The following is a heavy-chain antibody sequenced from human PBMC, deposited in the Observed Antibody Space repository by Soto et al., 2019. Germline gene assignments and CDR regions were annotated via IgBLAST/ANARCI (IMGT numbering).Heavy chain of an antibody. CDR2: IYYSGST. J-gene: IGHJ3*02. Sequence: QGQLQESGPGLVKPSETLSLTCTVSGGSISSYYWSWIRQPPGKGLEWIGYIYYSGSTNHNPSLKSRVTISVDTSKNQFSLKLGSVTAADTAVYYCARQQWLVLNAFDIWGQGTMVTVSS. V-gene: IGHV4-59*01. CDR3: ARQQWLVLNAFDI. CDR1: GGSISSYY. D-gene: IGHD6-19*01.